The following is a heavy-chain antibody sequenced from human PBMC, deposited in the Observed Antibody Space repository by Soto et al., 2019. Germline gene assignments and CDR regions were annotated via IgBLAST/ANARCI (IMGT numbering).Heavy chain of an antibody. V-gene: IGHV3-23*01. CDR3: AKDATIFGVVSQYYYGMDV. CDR1: GFTFSSYA. CDR2: ISGSGGST. Sequence: GGSLSLSCAASGFTFSSYAMSWVRQAPGKGLEWVSAISGSGGSTYYADSVKGRFTISRDNSKNTLYLQMNSLRAEDTAVYYCAKDATIFGVVSQYYYGMDVWGQGTTVTVSS. D-gene: IGHD3-3*01. J-gene: IGHJ6*02.